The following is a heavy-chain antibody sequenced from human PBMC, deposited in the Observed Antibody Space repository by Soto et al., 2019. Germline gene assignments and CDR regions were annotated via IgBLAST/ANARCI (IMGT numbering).Heavy chain of an antibody. J-gene: IGHJ5*02. D-gene: IGHD5-18*01. V-gene: IGHV4-59*08. Sequence: PSETLSLSCTVSGGSISSYYWSWIRQPPGKGLEWIGYIYYSGSTNYNPSLKSRVTISVDTSKNQFSLKLSSVTAADTAVYYCKRLVWSYGTWFDPWGQGTLVTVS. CDR3: KRLVWSYGTWFDP. CDR2: IYYSGST. CDR1: GGSISSYY.